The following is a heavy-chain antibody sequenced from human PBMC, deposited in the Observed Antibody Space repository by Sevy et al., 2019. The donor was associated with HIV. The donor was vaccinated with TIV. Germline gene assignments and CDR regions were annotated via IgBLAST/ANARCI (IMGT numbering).Heavy chain of an antibody. CDR3: AKRRVQSGLSGGGANYGMDV. V-gene: IGHV3-23*01. J-gene: IGHJ6*02. CDR2: LIGGGSRT. CDR1: GFPFSNFA. Sequence: GGSLRLSCAASGFPFSNFAMSWVRQAPGKGLEWVSTLIGGGSRTYYADYVTGRCIISRDTSRNTLYLQMNSLRAEDTAIFYCAKRRVQSGLSGGGANYGMDVCGRGTTVTVSS. D-gene: IGHD2-8*02.